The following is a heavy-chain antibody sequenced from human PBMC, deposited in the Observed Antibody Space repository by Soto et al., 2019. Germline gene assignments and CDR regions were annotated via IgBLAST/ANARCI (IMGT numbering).Heavy chain of an antibody. CDR3: EIDIDLERDGPWDY. Sequence: PEWSLRLSWAASEFSFDDYGMHWVRQGPGKGLEWVSGISWNSGDIYYADSVKGRFTISRDNAKKSLYLQMNSLRTEDTALYYCEIDIDLERDGPWDYWRKRIRV. V-gene: IGHV3-9*01. D-gene: IGHD3-3*01. CDR2: ISWNSGDI. J-gene: IGHJ4*02. CDR1: EFSFDDYG.